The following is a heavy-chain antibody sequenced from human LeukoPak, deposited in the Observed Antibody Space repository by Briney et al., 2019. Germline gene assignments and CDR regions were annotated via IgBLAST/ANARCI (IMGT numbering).Heavy chain of an antibody. V-gene: IGHV3-30-3*01. D-gene: IGHD4-17*01. J-gene: IGHJ4*02. Sequence: GGSLRLSCAASGFTFSNYAMHWVRQAPGKGLEWVALVSYDGSNKFYADSVKGRFTISRDNSKSTLYLQMNSLKAEDTAVYYCARGGVTTMTLRDLWLDYWGQGTLVTVSS. CDR2: VSYDGSNK. CDR1: GFTFSNYA. CDR3: ARGGVTTMTLRDLWLDY.